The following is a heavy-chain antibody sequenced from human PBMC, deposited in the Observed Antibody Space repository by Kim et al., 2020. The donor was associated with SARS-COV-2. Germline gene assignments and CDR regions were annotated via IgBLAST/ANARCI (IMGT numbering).Heavy chain of an antibody. Sequence: SETLSLTCTVSGGSISSGGGYYWAWIRQPPGRGLEWIGNIYYNGKTYYSPSLERRVTISMDTSKTQFSLTLTSVTAADTAVYHCARLYASTGSYTAYYF. CDR3: ARLYASTGSYTAYYF. D-gene: IGHD3-10*01. J-gene: IGHJ4*01. CDR1: GGSISSGGGYY. V-gene: IGHV4-39*01. CDR2: IYYNGKT.